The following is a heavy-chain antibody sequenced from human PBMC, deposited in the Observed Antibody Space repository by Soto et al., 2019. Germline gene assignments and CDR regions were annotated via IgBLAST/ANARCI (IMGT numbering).Heavy chain of an antibody. Sequence: SVKVSCKASGGTFSSYAISWVRQAPGQGLEWMGGIIPIFGTANYAQKFQGRVTIAADKSTSTAYMELSSLRSEDTAVYYCARDGTITMVRGVINYYGMDVWGQGTTVTVSS. CDR1: GGTFSSYA. J-gene: IGHJ6*02. CDR3: ARDGTITMVRGVINYYGMDV. V-gene: IGHV1-69*06. CDR2: IIPIFGTA. D-gene: IGHD3-10*01.